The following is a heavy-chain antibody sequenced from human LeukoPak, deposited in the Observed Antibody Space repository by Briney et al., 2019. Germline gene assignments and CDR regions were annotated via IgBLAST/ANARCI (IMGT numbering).Heavy chain of an antibody. J-gene: IGHJ4*02. CDR1: GFTFSSYG. Sequence: GGTLRLSCAASGFTFSSYGMSWVRQAPGKGLEWVSAISGSPGSTYYADSVKGRFTISRDNAKNSLYLQMNSLRAEDTAVYYCARDSMATIANLDYWGQGTLVTVSS. CDR3: ARDSMATIANLDY. D-gene: IGHD5-24*01. V-gene: IGHV3-23*01. CDR2: ISGSPGST.